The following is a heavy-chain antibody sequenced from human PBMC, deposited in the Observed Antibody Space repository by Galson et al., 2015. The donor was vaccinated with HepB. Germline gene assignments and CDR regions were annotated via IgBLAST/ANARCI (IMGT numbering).Heavy chain of an antibody. CDR2: IKQDGSEK. J-gene: IGHJ3*02. CDR3: VRDVAEAVVGSLDI. D-gene: IGHD6-19*01. Sequence: SLRLSCAASGFTFTTHWMSWVRQAPGKGLEWVANIKQDGSEKFYVDSVKGRFTISRDNAKNSLYLKMNTLRAEDTAMYYCVRDVAEAVVGSLDIWGQGTVVTVSS. CDR1: GFTFTTHW. V-gene: IGHV3-7*01.